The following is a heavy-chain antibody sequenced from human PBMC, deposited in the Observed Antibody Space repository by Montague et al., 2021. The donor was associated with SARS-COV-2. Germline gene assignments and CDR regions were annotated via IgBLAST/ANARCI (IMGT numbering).Heavy chain of an antibody. CDR2: IYHSGST. J-gene: IGHJ6*02. Sequence: SETLSLTCTVSGYSTSSGNYWAWIRQPPGKGLEWIGSIYHSGSTYYNPSLKSRVTISVDTSKNQFSLKLSSVTAADTAVYYCAVNSNYYYYYGMDVWGQGTTVTVSS. V-gene: IGHV4-38-2*02. CDR3: AVNSNYYYYYGMDV. D-gene: IGHD4-11*01. CDR1: GYSTSSGNY.